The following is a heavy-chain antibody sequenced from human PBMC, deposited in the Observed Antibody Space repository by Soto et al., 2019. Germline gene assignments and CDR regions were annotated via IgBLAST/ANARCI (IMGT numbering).Heavy chain of an antibody. CDR2: ISSDATNK. D-gene: IGHD6-6*01. J-gene: IGHJ6*02. V-gene: IGHV3-30-3*01. Sequence: QVQLVESGGGVVQPGRSLRLSCAASGFTFRGYTMHWVRQAPGKGLEWVTLISSDATNKYLADSVKGRFTISRDNSKNTLYLQMNSLRVEDTGLYYCARQGMAARKYYSTYLDVWGQGTTVIV. CDR1: GFTFRGYT. CDR3: ARQGMAARKYYSTYLDV.